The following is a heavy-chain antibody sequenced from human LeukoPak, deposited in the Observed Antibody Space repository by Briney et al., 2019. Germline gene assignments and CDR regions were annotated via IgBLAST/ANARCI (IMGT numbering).Heavy chain of an antibody. CDR1: GDSISSYY. J-gene: IGHJ4*02. CDR2: IYYSGST. V-gene: IGHV4-59*01. D-gene: IGHD6-19*01. Sequence: SETLSLTCTVSGDSISSYYWSWIRQPPGKGLEWIAYIYYSGSTNYNPSLKSRVTISVDTSKNQFSLKLSSVTAADTAVYYCAREAVAGPDYWGQGTLVTVSS. CDR3: AREAVAGPDY.